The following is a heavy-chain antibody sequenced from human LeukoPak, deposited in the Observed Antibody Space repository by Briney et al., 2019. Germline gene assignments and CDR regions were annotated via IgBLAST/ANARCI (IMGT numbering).Heavy chain of an antibody. J-gene: IGHJ4*02. CDR2: ISGSGGST. V-gene: IGHV3-23*01. Sequence: PGGSLRLSCAASEFTFSSYALNWVRQAPGKGLEWVSAISGSGGSTYYADSVKGRFTISRDNSKNTLYLQMNSLRAEDTAVYYCAKDQVTIFGVVIRHGLFDYWGQGTLVTVSS. CDR3: AKDQVTIFGVVIRHGLFDY. D-gene: IGHD3-3*01. CDR1: EFTFSSYA.